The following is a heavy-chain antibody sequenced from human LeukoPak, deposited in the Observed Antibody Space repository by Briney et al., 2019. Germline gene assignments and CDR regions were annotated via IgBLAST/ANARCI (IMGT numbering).Heavy chain of an antibody. V-gene: IGHV1-18*01. Sequence: ASVKVSCKASGYTFTSYGISWVRQAPGQGLEWMGWISAYNGNTNYAQKLQGRVTMTTDTSTSTAYMELRSLRSEDTAVYYCAYCSGGSCYRWFDPWGQGTLVTVSS. CDR3: AYCSGGSCYRWFDP. D-gene: IGHD2-15*01. J-gene: IGHJ5*02. CDR2: ISAYNGNT. CDR1: GYTFTSYG.